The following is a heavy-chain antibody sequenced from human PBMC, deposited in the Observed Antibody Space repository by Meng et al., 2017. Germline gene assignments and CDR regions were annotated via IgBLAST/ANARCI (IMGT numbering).Heavy chain of an antibody. V-gene: IGHV3-9*01. D-gene: IGHD6-19*01. CDR3: AKDISPGIAVAGQGNYFDY. Sequence: GGSLRLSCAASGFTFDDYAMHWVRQAPGKGLGWVSGISWNSGSIGYADSVKGRFTISRDNAKNSLYLQMNSLRAEDTALYYCAKDISPGIAVAGQGNYFDYWGQGTLVTVSS. J-gene: IGHJ4*02. CDR2: ISWNSGSI. CDR1: GFTFDDYA.